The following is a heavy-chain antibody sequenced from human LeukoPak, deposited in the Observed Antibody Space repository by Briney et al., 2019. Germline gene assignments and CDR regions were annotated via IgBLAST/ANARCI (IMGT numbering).Heavy chain of an antibody. Sequence: GRSLRLSCAASGFAFSTYGMHWVRQAPGKGLEWVAFISFDGSNKYFPDSVKGRFTISRDNSKNTLYLQVNSLRAEDTAVYYCAKGSPRGVEYWGQGTLVIVSS. J-gene: IGHJ4*02. V-gene: IGHV3-30*19. D-gene: IGHD2-8*01. CDR1: GFAFSTYG. CDR2: ISFDGSNK. CDR3: AKGSPRGVEY.